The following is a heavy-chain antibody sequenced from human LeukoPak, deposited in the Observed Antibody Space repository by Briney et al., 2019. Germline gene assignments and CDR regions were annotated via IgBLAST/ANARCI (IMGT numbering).Heavy chain of an antibody. J-gene: IGHJ6*02. CDR3: ATPCYSSPYYGMDV. CDR1: GGTFSSYA. V-gene: IGHV1-69*04. CDR2: IIPILGIA. D-gene: IGHD6-19*01. Sequence: GASVKLSRNASGGTFSSYAISWVRHAPGPGLELMGRIIPILGIANYAQKFQGRVPITADKSTSTAYMELSSLRSEDTAVYYCATPCYSSPYYGMDVWGQGTTVTVSS.